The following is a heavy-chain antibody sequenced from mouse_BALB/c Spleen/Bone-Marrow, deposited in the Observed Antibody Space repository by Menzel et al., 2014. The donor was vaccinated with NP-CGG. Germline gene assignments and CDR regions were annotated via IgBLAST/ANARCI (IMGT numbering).Heavy chain of an antibody. J-gene: IGHJ4*01. V-gene: IGHV14-3*02. Sequence: VQLQQSGAELVKPGASVKLSCTASGFNIKDTYMHWVKQRPEQGLEWIGRIDPANGNTKYDPKFQGKATITADTSSNAAYLGLSSLASEDTAVYYCARYYYAMDYWGQGTSVTVSS. CDR2: IDPANGNT. CDR3: ARYYYAMDY. CDR1: GFNIKDTY.